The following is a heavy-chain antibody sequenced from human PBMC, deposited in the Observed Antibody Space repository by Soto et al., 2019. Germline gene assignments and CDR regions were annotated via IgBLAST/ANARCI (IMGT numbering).Heavy chain of an antibody. CDR3: AKDGGYSYGYSPRYYYGMDV. CDR1: GFTFSSYA. J-gene: IGHJ6*02. D-gene: IGHD5-18*01. Sequence: GGSLRLSCAASGFTFSSYAMSWVRQAPGKGLEWVSAISGRGGSTYYADSVKGRFTISRDNSKNTLYLQMNSLRAEDTAVYYCAKDGGYSYGYSPRYYYGMDVWGQVTTVTVSS. V-gene: IGHV3-23*01. CDR2: ISGRGGST.